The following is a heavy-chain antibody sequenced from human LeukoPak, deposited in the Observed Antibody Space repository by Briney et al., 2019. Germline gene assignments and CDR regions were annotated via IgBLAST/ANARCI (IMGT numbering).Heavy chain of an antibody. Sequence: GSLRLSCAASGFTFSSYAMSWVRQAPGKGLEWVSAISGSGGSTYYADSVKGRFTISRDNSKNTLYLQMNSLRAEDTAVYYCAKDVSSGSYDFWSGYYNYYYYGMDVWGQGTTVTVSS. CDR1: GFTFSSYA. V-gene: IGHV3-23*01. D-gene: IGHD3-3*01. CDR3: AKDVSSGSYDFWSGYYNYYYYGMDV. J-gene: IGHJ6*02. CDR2: ISGSGGST.